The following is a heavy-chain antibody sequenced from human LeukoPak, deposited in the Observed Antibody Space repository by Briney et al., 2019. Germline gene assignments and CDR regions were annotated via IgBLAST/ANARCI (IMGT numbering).Heavy chain of an antibody. V-gene: IGHV4-59*01. CDR3: ARHRYYYDSSGYYYQP. CDR2: ISYSGST. J-gene: IGHJ5*02. CDR1: GGSISSYY. D-gene: IGHD3-22*01. Sequence: SETLSLTCTVSGGSISSYYWSWIRQPPGKGLEWIGYISYSGSTDYNPSLKSRVTISLDTSKNQFSLRLSSVTAADTAVYYCARHRYYYDSSGYYYQPWGQGTLVTVSS.